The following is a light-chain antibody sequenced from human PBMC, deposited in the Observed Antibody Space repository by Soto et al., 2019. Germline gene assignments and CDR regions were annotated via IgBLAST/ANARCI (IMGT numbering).Light chain of an antibody. Sequence: EIVMTQSPATLSVPPGERATLACRASQNVGNNLVWYQQKPGQAPRLLIYGASTRAAGTPDRFSGSGSGTEFTLTISGLQSDDFAVYYCQQFNNWPPWTFGQGTKVDIK. CDR3: QQFNNWPPWT. CDR2: GAS. V-gene: IGKV3-15*01. CDR1: QNVGNN. J-gene: IGKJ1*01.